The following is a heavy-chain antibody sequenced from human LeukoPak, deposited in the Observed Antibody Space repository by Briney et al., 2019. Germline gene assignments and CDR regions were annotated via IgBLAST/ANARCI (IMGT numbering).Heavy chain of an antibody. J-gene: IGHJ1*01. CDR3: ASQANFYDSSGYFRP. Sequence: PSETLSLTCSVSGDSVGSHHWSWLRQTPEKGLECLAYMSYSGSPNYNPSLKSRVTISVDTSNNQFSLNLNSVTAADTAVYYCASQANFYDSSGYFRPWGQGTLVTVSS. CDR2: MSYSGSP. D-gene: IGHD3-22*01. V-gene: IGHV4-59*02. CDR1: GDSVGSHH.